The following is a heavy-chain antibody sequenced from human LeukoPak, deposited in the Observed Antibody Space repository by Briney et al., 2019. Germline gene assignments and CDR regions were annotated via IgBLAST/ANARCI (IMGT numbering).Heavy chain of an antibody. CDR3: ARALVVPAADWFDP. CDR2: IIPIFGTA. D-gene: IGHD2-2*01. V-gene: IGHV1-69*05. J-gene: IGHJ5*02. CDR1: GGTFSSYA. Sequence: GASVKVSCKASGGTFSSYAISWVRQAPGQGLEWMGGIIPIFGTANYAQKFQGRVTITTDESTSTAYMELRSLRSDDTAVYYCARALVVPAADWFDPWGQGTLVTVSS.